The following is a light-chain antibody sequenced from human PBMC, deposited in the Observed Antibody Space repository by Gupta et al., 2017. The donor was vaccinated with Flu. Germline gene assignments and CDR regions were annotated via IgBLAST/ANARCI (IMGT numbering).Light chain of an antibody. V-gene: IGLV2-14*01. CDR3: SSYTSSSTRV. J-gene: IGLJ1*01. CDR1: SSDVGGYNY. CDR2: EVS. Sequence: QSALTQPASVSGSPGRSITISCTGTSSDVGGYNYVSWYQQHPGKAPKLMIYEVSTRPSGVSNRFSGSKSGNTASLTISGLQAEDEADYYCSSYTSSSTRVFGPGTKVTVL.